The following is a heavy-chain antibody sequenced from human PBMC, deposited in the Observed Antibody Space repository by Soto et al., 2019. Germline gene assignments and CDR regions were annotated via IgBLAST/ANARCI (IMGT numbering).Heavy chain of an antibody. CDR1: GFTFSSYA. CDR3: AKTRYFDWLFREDWFDP. D-gene: IGHD3-9*01. V-gene: IGHV3-23*01. J-gene: IGHJ5*02. Sequence: VGSLRLSCAASGFTFSSYAMSWVRQAPGKGLEWVSAISGSGGSTYYADSVKGRFTISRDNSKNTLYLQMNSLRVEDTAVYYCAKTRYFDWLFREDWFDPWGQGTLVTVTS. CDR2: ISGSGGST.